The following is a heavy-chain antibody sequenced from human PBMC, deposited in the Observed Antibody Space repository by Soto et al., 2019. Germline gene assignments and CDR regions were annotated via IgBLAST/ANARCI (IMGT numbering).Heavy chain of an antibody. Sequence: GGSLRLSCAASGFTFSSYWMSWVRQAPGKGLEWVANIKQDGSEKYYVDSVKGRFTISRDNAKNSLYLQMNSLRAEDTAVYDCARDRYYYYDSSDAFDIWGQGTMVTVSS. D-gene: IGHD3-22*01. CDR1: GFTFSSYW. J-gene: IGHJ3*02. V-gene: IGHV3-7*01. CDR3: ARDRYYYYDSSDAFDI. CDR2: IKQDGSEK.